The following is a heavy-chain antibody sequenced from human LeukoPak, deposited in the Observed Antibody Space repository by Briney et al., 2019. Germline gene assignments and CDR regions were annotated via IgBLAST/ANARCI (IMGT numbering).Heavy chain of an antibody. J-gene: IGHJ4*02. D-gene: IGHD5-18*01. CDR3: ARAPVDTAVGDY. Sequence: GGSLRLPCAASGFTFSSYSMNWVRQAPGKGLEWVSSISSSSSYIYYADSVEGRFAISRDNAKNSLYLQMNSLRAEDTAVYYCARAPVDTAVGDYWGQGTLVTVSS. V-gene: IGHV3-21*01. CDR1: GFTFSSYS. CDR2: ISSSSSYI.